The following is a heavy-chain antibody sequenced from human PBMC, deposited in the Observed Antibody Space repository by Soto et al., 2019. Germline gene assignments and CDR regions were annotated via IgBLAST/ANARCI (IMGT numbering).Heavy chain of an antibody. Sequence: SQTLSLTCAISGDSVSGDGAAWNLIRQSPSRGLEWLGRTYYRSKWYNDYSVSVKSRITVTPDTSKNQFSLHLDSVTPEDTAVYYCAREFPSYESSDSYFEYWGEGALVTVSS. CDR2: TYYRSKWYN. CDR1: GDSVSGDGAA. V-gene: IGHV6-1*01. J-gene: IGHJ4*02. D-gene: IGHD3-22*01. CDR3: AREFPSYESSDSYFEY.